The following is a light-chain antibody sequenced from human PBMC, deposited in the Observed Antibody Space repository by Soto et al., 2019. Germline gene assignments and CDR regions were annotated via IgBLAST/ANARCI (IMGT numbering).Light chain of an antibody. V-gene: IGKV3-20*01. J-gene: IGKJ2*01. CDR3: QQYGRSPPFT. CDR1: QSVSSTY. Sequence: IVLTQSPGTLFLSPGERATLSCRASQSVSSTYMAWYQQRPGQAPRLLIYGASSRATGIPDRFSGSGSGTDFTLTISRLEPEDFAVYFCQQYGRSPPFTFGQGTKVDIK. CDR2: GAS.